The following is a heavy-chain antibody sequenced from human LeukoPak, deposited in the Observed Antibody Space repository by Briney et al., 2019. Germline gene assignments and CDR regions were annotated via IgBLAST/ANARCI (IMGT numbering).Heavy chain of an antibody. CDR2: IYTSGST. Sequence: SETLSLTCTVSGGSISSGSYYWSWIRQPAGKGLEWIGRIYTSGSTNYNPSLKSRVTISVDTSKNQFSLKLSSVTAADTAVYYCARSDYGVSRGWFDPWGQGTLVTVSS. CDR1: GGSISSGSYY. J-gene: IGHJ5*02. V-gene: IGHV4-61*02. CDR3: ARSDYGVSRGWFDP. D-gene: IGHD4-17*01.